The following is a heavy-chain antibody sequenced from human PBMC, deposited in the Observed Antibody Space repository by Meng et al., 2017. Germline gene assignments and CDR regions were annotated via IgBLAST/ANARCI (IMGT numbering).Heavy chain of an antibody. D-gene: IGHD3-10*01. CDR3: AREGHGADFDY. V-gene: IGHV1-45*02. CDR2: ITPFNGNT. Sequence: SVKVSCKASGYTFTYRYLHWVRQAPGQALEWMGWITPFNGNTNYAQKFQDRVTITRDRSMSTAYMELSSLRSEDTAVYYCAREGHGADFDYWGQGTLVTVSS. CDR1: GYTFTYRY. J-gene: IGHJ4*02.